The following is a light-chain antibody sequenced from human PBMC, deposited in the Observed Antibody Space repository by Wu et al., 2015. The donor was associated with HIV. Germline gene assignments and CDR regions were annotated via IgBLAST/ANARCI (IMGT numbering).Light chain of an antibody. CDR2: RAS. Sequence: EIVMTQSPATLSVSPGESGTLSCRASQSISTNLAWYQQKPGQAPRLLIYRASTRATGIPARFSGSGSGTEFTLTISSLQSEDFAVYYCQQYNNWPPLTFGPGTKVDIK. V-gene: IGKV3-15*01. CDR1: QSISTN. CDR3: QQYNNWPPLT. J-gene: IGKJ3*01.